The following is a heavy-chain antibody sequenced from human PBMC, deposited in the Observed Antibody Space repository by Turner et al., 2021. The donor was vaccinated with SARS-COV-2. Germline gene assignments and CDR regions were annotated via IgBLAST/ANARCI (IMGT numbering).Heavy chain of an antibody. D-gene: IGHD6-19*01. CDR3: ARDTAVAGTLGAFDI. CDR2: IIPIFGTG. V-gene: IGHV1-69*01. J-gene: IGHJ3*02. Sequence: QLQLVQSGAEVKKPGSSVTVSCMASGGTFSSYAISWVRQAPGQGLEWMGGIIPIFGTGNYAQKFQGRVTITADESTSTAYMELSSLRSEDTAVYYCARDTAVAGTLGAFDIWGQGTMVTVSS. CDR1: GGTFSSYA.